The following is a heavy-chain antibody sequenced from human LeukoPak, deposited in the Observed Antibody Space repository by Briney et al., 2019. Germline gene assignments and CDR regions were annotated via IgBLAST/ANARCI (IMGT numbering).Heavy chain of an antibody. CDR3: TRDSGTTGVVKFDR. CDR2: ICASGST. D-gene: IGHD4-23*01. Sequence: PETLTLTCTVSGGSINSYDWRWLRQPADRGLEWMARICASGSTTYNPAPRSRGATSMETSKNQFSLRLTSVTAADTAVYYCTRDSGTTGVVKFDRWGQGILVTVSS. CDR1: GGSINSYD. V-gene: IGHV4-4*07. J-gene: IGHJ5*02.